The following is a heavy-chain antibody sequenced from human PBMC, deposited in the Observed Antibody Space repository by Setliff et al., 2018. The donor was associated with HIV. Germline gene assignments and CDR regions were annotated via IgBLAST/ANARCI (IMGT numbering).Heavy chain of an antibody. V-gene: IGHV4-39*07. CDR1: GGSVSSPSYY. CDR3: ARDFNFWSGYYTQSWFDA. CDR2: VYNSGIT. Sequence: PSETLSLTCAVSGGSVSSPSYYWGWIRQPPGKGLEWIGSVYNSGITFKNPSLKSRVSISVDTSKNQFSLKLSSVTAADTAVYYCARDFNFWSGYYTQSWFDAWGQGTLVTVSS. J-gene: IGHJ5*02. D-gene: IGHD3-3*01.